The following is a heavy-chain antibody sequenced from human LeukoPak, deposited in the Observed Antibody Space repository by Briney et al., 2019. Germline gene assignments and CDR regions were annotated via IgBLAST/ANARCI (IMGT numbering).Heavy chain of an antibody. CDR1: GYTLTSHG. J-gene: IGHJ4*02. Sequence: ASVKVSCKASGYTLTSHGISWVRQASGQGLEWMGWISFYDGNTNYAQKLQGRMTMTTDTSTSTAYVELRSLRSDDTAVYYCARDQSPRGIDYWGQGTLVTVSS. V-gene: IGHV1-18*01. CDR3: ARDQSPRGIDY. CDR2: ISFYDGNT. D-gene: IGHD3-10*01.